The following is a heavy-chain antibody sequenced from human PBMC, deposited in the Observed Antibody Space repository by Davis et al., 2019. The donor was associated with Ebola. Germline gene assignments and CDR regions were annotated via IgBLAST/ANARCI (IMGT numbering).Heavy chain of an antibody. CDR1: GFTFSNAW. CDR3: TTEGYGDVWFDP. D-gene: IGHD4-17*01. V-gene: IGHV3-15*01. CDR2: IKSKTDGGTT. J-gene: IGHJ5*02. Sequence: GESLKISCAASGFTFSNAWMSWVRQAPGKGLEWVGRIKSKTDGGTTDYAAPVKGRFTISRDDSKNTLYLQMNSLKTEDTAVYYCTTEGYGDVWFDPWGQGTLVTVSS.